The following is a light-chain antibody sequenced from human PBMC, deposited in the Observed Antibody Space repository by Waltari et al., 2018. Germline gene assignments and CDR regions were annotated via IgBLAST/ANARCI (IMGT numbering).Light chain of an antibody. CDR3: AAWDDSLNGWV. CDR2: NND. V-gene: IGLV1-44*01. J-gene: IGLJ3*02. CDR1: SSSIGPNT. Sequence: QSVLTQPPSASATPGQRVTISCSGSSSSIGPNTLHWYQHLPGTAPKLLIYNNDKRPSGVPDRFSGSKSGTSASLAISGLQSEDEADYYCAAWDDSLNGWVFGGGTKLTVL.